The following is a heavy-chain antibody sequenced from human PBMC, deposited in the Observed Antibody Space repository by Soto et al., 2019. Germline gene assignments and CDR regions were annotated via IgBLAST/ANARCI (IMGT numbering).Heavy chain of an antibody. CDR3: ARVYADSSSLYPFDY. D-gene: IGHD6-13*01. CDR2: IYYSGST. CDR1: GGSISSGGYY. Sequence: SETLSLTCTVSGGSISSGGYYWSWIRQHPGKGLEWIGYIYYSGSTYYNPSLKSRVTISVDTSKNQFSLKLSTVTAADTAVYYCARVYADSSSLYPFDYWGQGTLVTVSS. V-gene: IGHV4-31*03. J-gene: IGHJ4*02.